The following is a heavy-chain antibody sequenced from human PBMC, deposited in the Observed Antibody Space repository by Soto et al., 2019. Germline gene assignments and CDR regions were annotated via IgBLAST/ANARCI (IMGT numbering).Heavy chain of an antibody. CDR2: IKPDGSAK. CDR1: GFTFTNSW. CDR3: ARHSHYDTYDY. V-gene: IGHV3-7*01. Sequence: EVQLVESGGGLVQPGGSLRLSCAASGFTFTNSWMTWVRQAPGKGLEWVANIKPDGSAKNYVDSMKGRIAISRDNAKNSLYLQMNSLRVEDTAMYYCARHSHYDTYDYWGQGTLVTVSS. J-gene: IGHJ4*02. D-gene: IGHD5-12*01.